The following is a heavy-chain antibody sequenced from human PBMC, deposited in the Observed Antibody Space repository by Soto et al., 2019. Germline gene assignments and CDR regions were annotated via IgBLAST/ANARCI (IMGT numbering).Heavy chain of an antibody. CDR2: IVVASGQT. CDR3: SADRPDIGVGWWV. J-gene: IGHJ6*02. CDR1: GSGFISSG. D-gene: IGHD2-15*01. V-gene: IGHV1-58*02. Sequence: SVKVSCKASGSGFISSGIQWVRQAHGQRLEWIGWIVVASGQTNYAQNFRGRVAITRDTSTATAYIELTGLTSEDTAVYFCSADRPDIGVGWWVWGQGTMVTVFS.